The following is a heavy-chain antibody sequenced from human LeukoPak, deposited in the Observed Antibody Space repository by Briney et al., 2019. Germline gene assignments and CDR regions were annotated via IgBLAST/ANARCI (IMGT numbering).Heavy chain of an antibody. V-gene: IGHV3-9*01. J-gene: IGHJ4*02. CDR1: GFTFDDYA. D-gene: IGHD3-10*01. Sequence: SLRLSCAASGFTFDDYAMHWVRQAPGKGLEWVSGISWNSGSIGYADSVKGRFTISRDNAKNSLYLQMNSLRAEDTALYYCAKDTGVLWFGELFAYFDYWGQGTLVTVSS. CDR3: AKDTGVLWFGELFAYFDY. CDR2: ISWNSGSI.